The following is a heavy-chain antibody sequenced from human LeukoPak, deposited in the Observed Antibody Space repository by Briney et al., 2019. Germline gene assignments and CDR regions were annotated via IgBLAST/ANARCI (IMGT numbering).Heavy chain of an antibody. CDR2: ISGSSTYI. CDR1: GFTFMSYT. D-gene: IGHD4-17*01. CDR3: AREPPSTVLNWFDP. J-gene: IGHJ5*02. Sequence: GESLRLSCAASGFTFMSYTMNWIRQAPGKGLEWVASISGSSTYIYYADSVKGRFTISRDSAKDSLYLQMNSLRAEDTAVYYCAREPPSTVLNWFDPWGQGTLVTVSS. V-gene: IGHV3-21*01.